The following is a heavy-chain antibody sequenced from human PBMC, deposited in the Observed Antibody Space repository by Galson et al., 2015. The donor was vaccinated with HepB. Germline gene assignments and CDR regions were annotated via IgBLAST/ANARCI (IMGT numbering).Heavy chain of an antibody. CDR1: GYTFTKYS. CDR2: INTNTGGP. CDR3: VRLPGFSRGLDAFDI. V-gene: IGHV7-4-1*02. Sequence: SVKVSCKASGYTFTKYSINWLRQAPGQGLEWMGWINTNTGGPTYAQGFTGRFVFSLDTSVSAAHLQISSLKAEDTALYYCVRLPGFSRGLDAFDIWGQGTMFTVSS. D-gene: IGHD1-14*01. J-gene: IGHJ3*02.